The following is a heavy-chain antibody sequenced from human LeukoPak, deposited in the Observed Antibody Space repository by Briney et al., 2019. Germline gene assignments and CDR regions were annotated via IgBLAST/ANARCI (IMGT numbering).Heavy chain of an antibody. Sequence: PSETLSLTCTVSGCSISSSSYYWGWIRQPPAKGLEWIGSIYYSGSTYYNPSLKSRVTISVDTSKNQFSLKLSSVTAADTAVYYCARLRYSGSYYVYYWGQGTLVTVSS. CDR3: ARLRYSGSYYVYY. V-gene: IGHV4-39*01. J-gene: IGHJ4*02. CDR2: IYYSGST. CDR1: GCSISSSSYY. D-gene: IGHD1-26*01.